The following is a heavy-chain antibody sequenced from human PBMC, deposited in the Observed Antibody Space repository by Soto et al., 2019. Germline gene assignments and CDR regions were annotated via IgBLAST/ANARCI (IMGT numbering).Heavy chain of an antibody. Sequence: ASVKVSCKSSGYTFTSYCISWGRQAPGQGLERVGWISAYNGNTNYAQKVQDRLTMTTDTSTSTAYMELRSLRSDDTAVYYCARAPYDSSGYYYYYWGQGTLVTVSS. CDR3: ARAPYDSSGYYYYY. CDR1: GYTFTSYC. D-gene: IGHD3-22*01. J-gene: IGHJ4*02. CDR2: ISAYNGNT. V-gene: IGHV1-18*01.